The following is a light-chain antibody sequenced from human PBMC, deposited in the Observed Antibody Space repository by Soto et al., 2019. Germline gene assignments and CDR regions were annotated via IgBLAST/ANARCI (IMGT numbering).Light chain of an antibody. CDR3: QKSYSTPLN. CDR1: QSISSY. Sequence: DIQITHSPSSLSASVVDRVTITFLASQSISSYLNWYQQKPGKAPKLLIYTASSLQSGVPSRFGGSGSGTEFTLTISSLQPEDFATYYCQKSYSTPLNFGGGTKVDIK. V-gene: IGKV1-39*01. CDR2: TAS. J-gene: IGKJ4*01.